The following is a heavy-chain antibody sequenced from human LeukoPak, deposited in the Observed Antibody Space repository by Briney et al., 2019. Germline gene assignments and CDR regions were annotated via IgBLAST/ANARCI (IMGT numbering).Heavy chain of an antibody. CDR1: GGSISSYY. V-gene: IGHV4-59*01. D-gene: IGHD4-11*01. J-gene: IGHJ4*02. Sequence: PSETLSLTCTVSGGSISSYYWSWIRQPPGKGLEWIGYIYYSGSTNYNPSLKSRVTISVDTSKNQFSLRLSSVTAADTAVYYCARYSRGFGYWGQGTLVTVSS. CDR2: IYYSGST. CDR3: ARYSRGFGY.